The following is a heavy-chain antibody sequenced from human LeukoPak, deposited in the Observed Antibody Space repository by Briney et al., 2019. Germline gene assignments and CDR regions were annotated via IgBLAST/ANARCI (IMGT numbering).Heavy chain of an antibody. J-gene: IGHJ4*02. CDR1: GFTFSSYG. CDR2: IYSGGST. V-gene: IGHV3-23*03. CDR3: VRRVQTDY. D-gene: IGHD3-10*01. Sequence: GGSLRLSCAASGFTFSSYGMNWVGQAPGKGLEWVSVIYSGGSTYYADSVKGRFTISRDNSKNTLFLQMNSLRADDTAVYYCVRRVQTDYWGQGTLVTVSS.